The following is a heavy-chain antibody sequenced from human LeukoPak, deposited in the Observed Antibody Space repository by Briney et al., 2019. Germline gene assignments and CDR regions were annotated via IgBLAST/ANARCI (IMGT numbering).Heavy chain of an antibody. D-gene: IGHD5/OR15-5a*01. CDR3: AKIPDVSDY. CDR1: GFTFSSYA. Sequence: GGSLRLSCAVSGFTFSSYAMIWVRQAPGRGLVWVSSIGASGDSIYYTDSVKGRFTIPRDNSKNTLYLQMSSLRVEDTAVYYCAKIPDVSDYWGQATLVTVSS. V-gene: IGHV3-23*01. J-gene: IGHJ4*02. CDR2: IGASGDSI.